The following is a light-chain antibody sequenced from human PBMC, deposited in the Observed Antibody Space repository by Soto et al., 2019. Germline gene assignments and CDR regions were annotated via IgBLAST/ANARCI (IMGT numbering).Light chain of an antibody. V-gene: IGKV3-15*01. Sequence: EIVMTQSPATLSVSPGEGATLSCRASQSVNSNLAWYRHKPGQAPRLLIYRASTRAAGLPDRFSGSGSGTEFTLTISSLQSGDFAVYYCQQYHKWPITFGQGTRLEVK. CDR2: RAS. CDR1: QSVNSN. CDR3: QQYHKWPIT. J-gene: IGKJ5*01.